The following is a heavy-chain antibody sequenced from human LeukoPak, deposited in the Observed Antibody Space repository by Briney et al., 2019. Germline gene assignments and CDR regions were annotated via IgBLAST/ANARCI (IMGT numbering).Heavy chain of an antibody. D-gene: IGHD3-10*01. CDR3: ARAGITIVRGVTNWFAP. J-gene: IGHJ5*02. CDR2: IYYSGST. V-gene: IGHV4-59*01. Sequence: PSETLSLTCTVSGGSISSYYWSWIRQPPGKGLEWIGYIYYSGSTNYNPSLKSRVTISVDTSKNQFSLKLRSVTAADTAVYYCARAGITIVRGVTNWFAPMGPGNPGHRLL. CDR1: GGSISSYY.